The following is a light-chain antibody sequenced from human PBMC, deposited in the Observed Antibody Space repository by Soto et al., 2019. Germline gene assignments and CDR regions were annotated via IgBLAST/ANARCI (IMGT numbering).Light chain of an antibody. J-gene: IGLJ2*01. V-gene: IGLV2-14*01. CDR1: SSDVGGYNY. CDR2: DVS. CDR3: SSYTTSSTQV. Sequence: QSALTQPASVSGSPGQSITISCTGTSSDVGGYNYVSWFQQQPGKAPKLMIYDVSNRPSGVSSHFSGSKSGNTASLTISGLQAEDEADYYCSSYTTSSTQVFGGGTKLTVL.